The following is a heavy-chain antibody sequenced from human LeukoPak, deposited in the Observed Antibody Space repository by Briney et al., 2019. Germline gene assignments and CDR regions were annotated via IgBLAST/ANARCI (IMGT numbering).Heavy chain of an antibody. V-gene: IGHV3-7*01. Sequence: GGSLRLSCAASAFTFSGYWMSWVRQAPGKGLEWVANIKQDGSEKNYVDSVKGRFSISRDNAKNCLSLQMNSLRAEDTAVYYCARDRGSGCMDVWGKGTTVTVSS. D-gene: IGHD3-10*01. CDR3: ARDRGSGCMDV. J-gene: IGHJ6*03. CDR1: AFTFSGYW. CDR2: IKQDGSEK.